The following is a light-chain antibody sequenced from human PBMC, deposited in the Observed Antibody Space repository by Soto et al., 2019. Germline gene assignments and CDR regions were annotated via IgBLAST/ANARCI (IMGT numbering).Light chain of an antibody. CDR3: QQSYAVPGT. CDR2: RAA. Sequence: DIQMTQSPSSLSASVGDSVTITCRASQSIGNYLSWYQQRPGRPPKLLIYRAASLHSGGPSRFSGGGSGTDFPLSISTLQPEDLATYYCQQSYAVPGTFGQGTKVEIK. V-gene: IGKV1-39*01. J-gene: IGKJ1*01. CDR1: QSIGNY.